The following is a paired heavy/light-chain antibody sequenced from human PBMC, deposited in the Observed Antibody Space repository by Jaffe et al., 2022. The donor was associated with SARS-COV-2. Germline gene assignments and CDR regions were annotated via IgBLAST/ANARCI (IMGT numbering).Heavy chain of an antibody. CDR2: INTITGNP. CDR1: GYSFSSNG. J-gene: IGHJ5*02. Sequence: QAHLVQSESELRESGASVKISCKASGYSFSSNGINWVRQAPGHGLEWLGWINTITGNPTYAQGSTGRFVFSLDTSVSAAYLEINGLQAEDSAIYYCARGVGFCSDGNCYLDPWGQGSLVTVSS. V-gene: IGHV7-4-1*02. CDR3: ARGVGFCSDGNCYLDP. D-gene: IGHD2-15*01.
Light chain of an antibody. CDR3: LLYYNGSRI. J-gene: IGLJ2*01. CDR2: DTV. CDR1: TGAVTSGYH. V-gene: IGLV7-43*01. Sequence: QTVVTQEPSLTVSPGGTVTLTCASSTGAVTSGYHPHWYQQKPGQAPRSFIYDTVRKHSWTPDRLSGSLHGGKAALTLSGALPEDEADYYCLLYYNGSRIFGGGTKLTVL.